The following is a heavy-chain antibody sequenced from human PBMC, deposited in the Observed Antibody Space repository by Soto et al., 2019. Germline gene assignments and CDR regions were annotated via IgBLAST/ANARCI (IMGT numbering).Heavy chain of an antibody. CDR1: GFIFSSYA. CDR3: AKSVYYPWGYFDY. J-gene: IGHJ4*02. V-gene: IGHV3-23*01. D-gene: IGHD2-8*01. Sequence: EVQLLESGGTSVQPGGSLRLSCAASGFIFSSYAMGWVRQAPGKGLEWISAISGSDSSTYYADSVQGRFTIFRDNSKNTLYLQMNSLRAEDTAVYYCAKSVYYPWGYFDYWGQGTLVTVSS. CDR2: ISGSDSST.